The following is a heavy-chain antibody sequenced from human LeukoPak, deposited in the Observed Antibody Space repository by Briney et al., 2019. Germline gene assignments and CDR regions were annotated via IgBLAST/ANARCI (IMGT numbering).Heavy chain of an antibody. CDR3: AEGEGYYDSSGPFDY. CDR2: ISSDGSNK. CDR1: GFTFNSHA. J-gene: IGHJ4*02. D-gene: IGHD3-22*01. V-gene: IGHV3-30-3*02. Sequence: GGSLRLSCAASGFTFNSHAMHWVRQAPGKGLEWVAVISSDGSNKYYADSVKGRFTISRDNSKNTLYLQMNSLRAEDTAVYYCAEGEGYYDSSGPFDYWGQGTLVTVSS.